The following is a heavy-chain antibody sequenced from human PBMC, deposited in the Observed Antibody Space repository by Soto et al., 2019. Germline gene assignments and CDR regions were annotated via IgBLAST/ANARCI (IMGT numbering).Heavy chain of an antibody. J-gene: IGHJ4*02. D-gene: IGHD3-9*01. CDR3: AKGYDILTGYSYFDY. V-gene: IGHV3-23*01. CDR2: ISGSGGST. Sequence: GGSLRLSCAASGFTFSSYAMSWVRQAPGKGLEWVSAISGSGGSTYYADSVKGRFTISRDNSKNTVYLQMNSLRAEDTAVYYCAKGYDILTGYSYFDYWGQGTLVTVSS. CDR1: GFTFSSYA.